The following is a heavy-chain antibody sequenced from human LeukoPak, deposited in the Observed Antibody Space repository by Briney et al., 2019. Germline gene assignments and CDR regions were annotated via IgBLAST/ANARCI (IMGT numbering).Heavy chain of an antibody. V-gene: IGHV3-23*01. CDR3: AKYYYDSSGYYPLEYYYHMDV. CDR2: ISGSGGST. CDR1: GFTFSSYA. D-gene: IGHD3-22*01. Sequence: GGSLRLSCAASGFTFSSYAMSWVRQAPGKGLEWVSAISGSGGSTYYADSVKGRFTISRDNSKNTLYLQMNSLRAEDTAVYYCAKYYYDSSGYYPLEYYYHMDVWGKGTTVTVSS. J-gene: IGHJ6*03.